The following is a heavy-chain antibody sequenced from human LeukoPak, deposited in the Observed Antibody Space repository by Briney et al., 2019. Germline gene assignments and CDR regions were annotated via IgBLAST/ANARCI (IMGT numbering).Heavy chain of an antibody. D-gene: IGHD6-6*01. CDR2: IYYSGST. J-gene: IGHJ6*03. CDR1: GGSISSSSYY. Sequence: SETLSLTCTVSGGSISSSSYYWGWIRQPPGKGLEWIGSIYYSGSTNYNPSLKGRVTISVDTSKNQFSLKLSSVTAADTAVYYCARVVAARYYYMDVWGKGTTVTVSS. V-gene: IGHV4-39*07. CDR3: ARVVAARYYYMDV.